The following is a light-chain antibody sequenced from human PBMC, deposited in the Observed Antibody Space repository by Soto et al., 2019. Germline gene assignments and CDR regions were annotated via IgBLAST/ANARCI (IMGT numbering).Light chain of an antibody. CDR1: SSDIGGYNF. CDR3: SSFTTSSTLV. Sequence: QSALTQPASVSGSPGQSITISCTGTSSDIGGYNFVSWYQQHPGKAPKLLIYDVTNRPPGLSDRFSGSKSGNTASPTISGLQAEDEANYYCSSFTTSSTLVFGGGTKLTVL. J-gene: IGLJ3*02. V-gene: IGLV2-14*03. CDR2: DVT.